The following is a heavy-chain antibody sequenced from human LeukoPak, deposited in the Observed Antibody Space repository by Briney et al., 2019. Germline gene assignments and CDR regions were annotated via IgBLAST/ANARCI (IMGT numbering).Heavy chain of an antibody. Sequence: GGSLRLSCAASGFTFSSYAMSWVRQAPGKGLEWGSAISGSGGSTYYADSVKGRFTISRDNSKKTLYLQMNRLRDEDPAVYYCARDGKDVGAFDIWGQGTMVTVSS. CDR2: ISGSGGST. V-gene: IGHV3-23*01. CDR1: GFTFSSYA. D-gene: IGHD1-1*01. J-gene: IGHJ3*02. CDR3: ARDGKDVGAFDI.